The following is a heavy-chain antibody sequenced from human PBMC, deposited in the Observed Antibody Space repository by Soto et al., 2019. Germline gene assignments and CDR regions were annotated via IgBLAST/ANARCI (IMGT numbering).Heavy chain of an antibody. CDR1: GYIFTSYW. V-gene: IGHV1-46*01. CDR2: IKPSGGST. D-gene: IGHD5-12*01. CDR3: ARDEGYSADERD. Sequence: QVQLVQSGAEVKRPGDSVTVSCKTSGYIFTSYWIHWVRQAPGQGLEWMGLIKPSGGSTTYAQKFQGRVTMTRDTPTSTVYMELRSLKSEDTAVYYCARDEGYSADERDWGQGTLVTVSS. J-gene: IGHJ4*02.